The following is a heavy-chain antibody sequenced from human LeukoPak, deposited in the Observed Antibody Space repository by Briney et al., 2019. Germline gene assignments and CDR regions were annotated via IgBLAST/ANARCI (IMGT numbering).Heavy chain of an antibody. CDR3: AREDTYDSSGYRDAFDI. J-gene: IGHJ3*02. V-gene: IGHV1-2*06. CDR2: INPNSGGT. Sequence: ASVKVSCKASGYTFTGYYMHWVRQAPGQGLEWMGRINPNSGGTNYAQRFQGRVTMTRDASISTAYMELSRLRSDDTAVYYCAREDTYDSSGYRDAFDIWGQGTMVTVSS. D-gene: IGHD3-22*01. CDR1: GYTFTGYY.